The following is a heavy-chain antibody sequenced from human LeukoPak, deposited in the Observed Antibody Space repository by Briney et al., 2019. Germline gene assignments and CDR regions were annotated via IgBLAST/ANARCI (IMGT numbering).Heavy chain of an antibody. V-gene: IGHV3-23*01. J-gene: IGHJ1*01. CDR1: GFPFSSYA. D-gene: IGHD2-15*01. CDR3: AKKDCSGGSCYSHFQH. CDR2: ISGSGGST. Sequence: PGGSLPLPCAASGFPFSSYAMSWVRQAPGKGLEWVSAISGSGGSTYYADSVKGRFTISRDNSKNTLYLQMNSLRAEDTAVYYCAKKDCSGGSCYSHFQHWGQGTLVTVSS.